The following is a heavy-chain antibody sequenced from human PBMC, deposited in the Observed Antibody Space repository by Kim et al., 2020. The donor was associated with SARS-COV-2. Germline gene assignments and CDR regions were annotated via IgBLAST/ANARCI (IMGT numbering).Heavy chain of an antibody. D-gene: IGHD3-3*01. V-gene: IGHV4-39*01. J-gene: IGHJ2*01. CDR3: AFLMGIRGRYFDL. CDR2: IYYSGST. Sequence: SETLSLTCTVSGGSISSSSYYWGWIRQPPGKGLEWIGSIYYSGSTYYNPSLKSRVTISVDTSKNQFSLKLSSVTAADTAVYYCAFLMGIRGRYFDLWGRGTLVTVSS. CDR1: GGSISSSSYY.